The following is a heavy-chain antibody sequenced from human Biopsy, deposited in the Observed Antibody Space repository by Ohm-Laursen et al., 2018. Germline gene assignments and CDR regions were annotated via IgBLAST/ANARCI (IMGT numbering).Heavy chain of an antibody. V-gene: IGHV3-30*03. CDR1: GFNFNDYG. J-gene: IGHJ4*02. CDR2: ISHDGRSR. CDR3: ARSMTTMVRRRSYYFDY. Sequence: SLRLSCTASGFNFNDYGMHWVRQAPGKGLEWVAVISHDGRSRFYVDSVKGRFTISRDNSNNTLYLQMNSLRAEDTAVYYCARSMTTMVRRRSYYFDYWGQGTLVTVSS. D-gene: IGHD3-10*01.